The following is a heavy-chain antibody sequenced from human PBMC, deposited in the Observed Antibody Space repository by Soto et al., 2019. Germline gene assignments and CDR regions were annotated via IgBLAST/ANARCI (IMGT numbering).Heavy chain of an antibody. CDR2: IYYSGST. V-gene: IGHV4-39*01. CDR1: GGSISSSSYY. J-gene: IGHJ4*02. D-gene: IGHD1-26*01. Sequence: QLQLQESGPGLVKPSETLSLTCTVSGGSISSSSYYWGWIRQPPGKGLEWIGSIYYSGSTYYNPSLRVRVPXSXAXXKTQFSLELSSVTAADTAVYYCARLFPHSGSYLDYWGQGTLVTVSS. CDR3: ARLFPHSGSYLDY.